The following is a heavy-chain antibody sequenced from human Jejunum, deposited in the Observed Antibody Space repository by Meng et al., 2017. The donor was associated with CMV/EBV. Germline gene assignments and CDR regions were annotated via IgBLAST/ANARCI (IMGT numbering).Heavy chain of an antibody. CDR1: GDYA. D-gene: IGHD3-3*01. CDR2: IRTTAFGGTT. Sequence: GDYAMSWVRQAPGKGLEWLSFIRTTAFGGTTEVAASVKGRFTISRDDSKNTAYLQMDSLQTEDTAMYYCTPLGSTIFGVVTDDFDIWGQGTMVTVSS. CDR3: TPLGSTIFGVVTDDFDI. J-gene: IGHJ3*02. V-gene: IGHV3-49*04.